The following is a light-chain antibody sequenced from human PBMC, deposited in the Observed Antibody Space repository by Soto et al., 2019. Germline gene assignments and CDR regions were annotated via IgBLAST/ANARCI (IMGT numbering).Light chain of an antibody. V-gene: IGKV3-15*01. CDR3: QQYIYWPWT. CDR2: GAS. J-gene: IGKJ1*01. CDR1: QSVSST. Sequence: EIVMTQSPATLSVSPGERATLSCRASQSVSSTLAWYQQKPGQAPRLLIYGASTRATGIPARFSGSGSGTEFTLTISSLQSEDFAVYYCQQYIYWPWTLRQGTKV.